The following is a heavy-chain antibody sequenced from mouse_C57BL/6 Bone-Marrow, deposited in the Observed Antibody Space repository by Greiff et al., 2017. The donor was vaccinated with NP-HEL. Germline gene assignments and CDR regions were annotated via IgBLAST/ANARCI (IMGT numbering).Heavy chain of an antibody. CDR3: ARIYDYDPFAY. V-gene: IGHV1-61*01. J-gene: IGHJ3*01. Sequence: VQLQQPGAELVRPGSSVKLSCKASGYTFTSYWMDWVKQRPGQGLEWIGNIYPSDSETHYNQKFKDKATLTVDKSSSTAYMQLSSLTSEDSAVYYCARIYDYDPFAYWGQGTLVTVSA. CDR2: IYPSDSET. D-gene: IGHD2-4*01. CDR1: GYTFTSYW.